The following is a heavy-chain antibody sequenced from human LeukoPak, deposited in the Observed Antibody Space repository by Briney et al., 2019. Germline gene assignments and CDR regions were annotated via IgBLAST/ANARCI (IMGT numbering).Heavy chain of an antibody. CDR2: ISSSGTYI. D-gene: IGHD4-11*01. CDR3: AREPTTVSPPG. Sequence: PGGSLRFSCAASGFTVSSFSMNWHRQAPGKGLEWVSCISSSGTYIYYADSVKGRFTVSRDNAKNSLYLQMNSLRAEDTAVYYCAREPTTVSPPGWGQGTLVTVSS. V-gene: IGHV3-21*01. J-gene: IGHJ4*02. CDR1: GFTVSSFS.